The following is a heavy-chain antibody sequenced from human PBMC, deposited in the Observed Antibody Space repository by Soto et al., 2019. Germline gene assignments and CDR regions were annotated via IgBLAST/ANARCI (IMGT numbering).Heavy chain of an antibody. Sequence: GGSLRLSCAASGFTVGCYIMNWVRQSPGKGLEWISYISSLSSPRYYAESVEGRFIISRDNAKNSLYLQMNSLRDEDTAVYFCVREDILGARSFDYWGQATRVTVSS. J-gene: IGHJ4*02. V-gene: IGHV3-48*02. CDR1: GFTVGCYI. CDR3: VREDILGARSFDY. CDR2: ISSLSSPR. D-gene: IGHD1-26*01.